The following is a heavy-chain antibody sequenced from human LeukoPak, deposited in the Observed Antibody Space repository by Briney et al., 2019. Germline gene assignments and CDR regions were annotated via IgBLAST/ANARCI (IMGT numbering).Heavy chain of an antibody. J-gene: IGHJ4*02. D-gene: IGHD3-22*01. CDR1: GGSFSGYY. V-gene: IGHV4-34*01. Sequence: SETLSLTCAVYGGSFSGYYWNWIRQPPGKGLEWIGEINHSGSTNYNPSLKSRVTISVDTSKNQFSLKVSSVTAADTAVYYCARRDSSGYYPYYFDYWGQGTLVTVSS. CDR3: ARRDSSGYYPYYFDY. CDR2: INHSGST.